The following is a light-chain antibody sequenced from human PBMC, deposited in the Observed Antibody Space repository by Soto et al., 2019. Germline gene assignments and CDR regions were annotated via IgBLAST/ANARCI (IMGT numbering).Light chain of an antibody. CDR3: QQYYSFPRT. V-gene: IGKV1-6*01. CDR1: RDIGSD. J-gene: IGKJ1*01. Sequence: ATQMTQSPSSLSASGGDGITSTSRASRDIGSDLSWYQQKPGKAPTLLIYAASNLQSGVPSRFRGSRPGTEFTLTVSCRQSEYFATYYCQQYYSFPRTFGQGTKVDIK. CDR2: AAS.